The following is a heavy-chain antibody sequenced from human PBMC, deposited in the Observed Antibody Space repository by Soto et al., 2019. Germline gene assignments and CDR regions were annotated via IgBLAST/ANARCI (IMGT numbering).Heavy chain of an antibody. CDR1: GFTISNYN. J-gene: IGHJ4*02. D-gene: IGHD2-2*01. CDR2: ISSSSTYI. CDR3: VRDIVVVPPGHFDL. Sequence: DVQLVESGGGLVKPGGSLRLSCTASGFTISNYNMNWVRQSPGKGLEWVSSISSSSTYIQYADSMKGRFTISKDNANTSLFLQMHSLRAADSAVYYCVRDIVVVPPGHFDLWGQGALVTVAS. V-gene: IGHV3-21*01.